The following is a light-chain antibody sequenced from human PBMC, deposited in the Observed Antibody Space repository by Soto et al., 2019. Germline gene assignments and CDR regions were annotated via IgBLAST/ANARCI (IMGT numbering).Light chain of an antibody. J-gene: IGLJ3*02. CDR3: ETWYSNTHKV. CDR2: LDRSGSY. CDR1: SGHNTYI. Sequence: QLVLTQPSSASASLGSSVKLTCILSSGHNTYIIAWHQQQPGKAPRFLMTLDRSGSYNRGSGVPDRFSGSSSGADRYLTISNLQFEDEGDYYCETWYSNTHKVFGGGTKLTVL. V-gene: IGLV4-60*02.